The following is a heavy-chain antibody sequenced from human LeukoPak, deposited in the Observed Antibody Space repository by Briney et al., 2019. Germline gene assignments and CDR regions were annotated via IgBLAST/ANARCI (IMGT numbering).Heavy chain of an antibody. CDR2: IIPMFGTA. Sequence: SMKFSCKASGGIFSSYAISGVGQAPGQGDEWMGGIIPMFGTANYAQKFQGRVTITADESTSTAYMELSSLRSEDTAVYYCARVSGYYDSDAFDIWGQGTMVTVSS. CDR3: ARVSGYYDSDAFDI. V-gene: IGHV1-69*13. D-gene: IGHD3-22*01. J-gene: IGHJ3*02. CDR1: GGIFSSYA.